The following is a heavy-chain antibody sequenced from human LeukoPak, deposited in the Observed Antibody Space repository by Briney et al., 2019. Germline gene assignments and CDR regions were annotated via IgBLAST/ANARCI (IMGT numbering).Heavy chain of an antibody. CDR2: ISGSGGST. Sequence: GGSLRLSCAASGFTFSSYAMSWVRQAPGKGLEWVSGISGSGGSTNYADSVKGRFTISRDNSKNTLYLQMNSLRAEDTAVYYCAKEEVGALYYYYGMDVWGQGTTVTVSS. CDR1: GFTFSSYA. D-gene: IGHD1-26*01. J-gene: IGHJ6*02. CDR3: AKEEVGALYYYYGMDV. V-gene: IGHV3-23*01.